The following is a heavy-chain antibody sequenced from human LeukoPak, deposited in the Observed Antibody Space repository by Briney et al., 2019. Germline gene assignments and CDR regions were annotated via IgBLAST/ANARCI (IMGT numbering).Heavy chain of an antibody. J-gene: IGHJ4*02. D-gene: IGHD3-10*01. CDR2: ISGSGGST. CDR1: GFTFSSYS. Sequence: GGSLRLSCAASGFTFSSYSMTWVRQAPGKGLEWASVISGSGGSTYYGDSVKGRFTISRDNSKNTLYLQMNSLRAEDTAVYYCARAAMVRGVDYFDYWGQGTLVTVSS. CDR3: ARAAMVRGVDYFDY. V-gene: IGHV3-23*01.